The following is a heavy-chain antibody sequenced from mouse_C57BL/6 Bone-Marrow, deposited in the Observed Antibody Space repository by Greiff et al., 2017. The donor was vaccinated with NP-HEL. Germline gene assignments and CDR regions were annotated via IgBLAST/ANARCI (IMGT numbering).Heavy chain of an antibody. CDR1: GFTFSDYY. CDR3: ARWDYGADY. CDR2: INYDGSST. D-gene: IGHD2-4*01. J-gene: IGHJ2*01. V-gene: IGHV5-16*01. Sequence: EVMLVESEGGLVQPGSSMKLSCTASGFTFSDYYMAWVRQVPEKGLEWVANINYDGSSTYYLDSLKSRFIISRDNAKNILYLQMSSLKSEDTATYYCARWDYGADYWGQGTTLTVSS.